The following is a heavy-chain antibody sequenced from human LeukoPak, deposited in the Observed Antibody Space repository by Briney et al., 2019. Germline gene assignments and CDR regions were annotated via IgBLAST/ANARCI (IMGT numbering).Heavy chain of an antibody. D-gene: IGHD6-6*01. Sequence: ASVKVSCKASGYTFTSYDINWVRQATGQGHELMGWMNPNSGNTGYAQKFQGRVTMTRNTSISTAYMELSSLRAEDTALYYCARGFSIRSNSSGYWGQGTLVTVSS. V-gene: IGHV1-8*01. CDR1: GYTFTSYD. CDR3: ARGFSIRSNSSGY. CDR2: MNPNSGNT. J-gene: IGHJ4*02.